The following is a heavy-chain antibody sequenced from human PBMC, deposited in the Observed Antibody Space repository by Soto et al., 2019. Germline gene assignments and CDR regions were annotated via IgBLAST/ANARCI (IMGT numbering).Heavy chain of an antibody. J-gene: IGHJ4*02. CDR2: ISAYNGNT. D-gene: IGHD3-16*02. CDR1: GYSFTSYG. Sequence: QVQLVQSGAEVKKPGASVKVSCKASGYSFTSYGISWVRQAPGQGLEWMGWISAYNGNTNYAQKLQGRVTMTTDTSTSTAYMELRSLRSDDTAVYYCARDFELRLRLGELSFWAYWGQGTLVTVSS. V-gene: IGHV1-18*01. CDR3: ARDFELRLRLGELSFWAY.